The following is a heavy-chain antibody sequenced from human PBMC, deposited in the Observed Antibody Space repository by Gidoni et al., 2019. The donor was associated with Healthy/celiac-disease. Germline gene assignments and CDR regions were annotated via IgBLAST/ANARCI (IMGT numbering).Heavy chain of an antibody. CDR2: ISGSGGST. CDR1: GFTFSSYA. J-gene: IGHJ4*02. V-gene: IGHV3-23*01. D-gene: IGHD6-19*01. Sequence: EVQLLESGGGLVQPGGSRRLSCAASGFTFSSYAMSWVRQAPGKGLEWVSAISGSGGSTYYADSVKGRFTISRDNSKNTLYLQMNSLRAEDTAVYYCARVIAVAGHFDYWGQGTLVTVSS. CDR3: ARVIAVAGHFDY.